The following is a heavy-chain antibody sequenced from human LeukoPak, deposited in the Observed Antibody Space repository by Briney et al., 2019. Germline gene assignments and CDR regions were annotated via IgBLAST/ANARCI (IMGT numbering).Heavy chain of an antibody. CDR2: IYENGGTT. D-gene: IGHD3-16*01. Sequence: GGSLRLSCVGSGFTFRSHAMSWVRQAPEKGLEFVSGIYENGGTTYYADSVKGRFTISRDNSMSALYLQMNSLRAEDTAVYYCARDMMGWGQGTLVTVSS. V-gene: IGHV3-23*01. CDR1: GFTFRSHA. J-gene: IGHJ4*02. CDR3: ARDMMG.